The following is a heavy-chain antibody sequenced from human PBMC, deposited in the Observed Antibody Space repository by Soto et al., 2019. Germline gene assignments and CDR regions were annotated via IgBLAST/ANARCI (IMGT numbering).Heavy chain of an antibody. J-gene: IGHJ6*02. D-gene: IGHD3-3*01. V-gene: IGHV4-39*02. CDR3: ARDFWSGYYYYYGMDV. CDR1: GGSISSSSYY. Sequence: QLQLQESGPGLVKPSETLSLTCTVSGGSISSSSYYWGWIRQPPGKGLEWIGSIYYSGSTYYNPSLKSRVTISVDTSKNQFSLKLSSVTAADTAVYYCARDFWSGYYYYYGMDVWGQGTTVTVSS. CDR2: IYYSGST.